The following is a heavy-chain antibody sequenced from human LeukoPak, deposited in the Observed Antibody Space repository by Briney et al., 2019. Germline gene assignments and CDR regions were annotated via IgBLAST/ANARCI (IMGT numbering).Heavy chain of an antibody. J-gene: IGHJ4*02. CDR1: GGSISSSGYY. D-gene: IGHD3-22*01. Sequence: SQTLSLTCTVSGGSISSSGYYWTWIRQLPGKGLEWIGYIYYSGSTYYNPSLESRVTISVDTSKNQFSLKLSSVTAADTAVYYCARVHYDSSGYYCTFDYWGQGTLVTVSS. V-gene: IGHV4-31*03. CDR3: ARVHYDSSGYYCTFDY. CDR2: IYYSGST.